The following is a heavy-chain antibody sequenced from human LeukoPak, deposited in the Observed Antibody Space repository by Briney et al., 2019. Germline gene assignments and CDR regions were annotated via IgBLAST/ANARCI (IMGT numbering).Heavy chain of an antibody. CDR1: GGTFSSYA. CDR3: ARDPQRTSADYADY. V-gene: IGHV1-69*04. CDR2: IIPILGIA. J-gene: IGHJ4*02. D-gene: IGHD4-17*01. Sequence: SVKVSCKASGGTFSSYAISWVRQAPGQGLEWMGRIIPILGIANYAQKFQGRVTITADKSTSTAYMELSSLRSEDTAVYYCARDPQRTSADYADYWGQGTLVTVSS.